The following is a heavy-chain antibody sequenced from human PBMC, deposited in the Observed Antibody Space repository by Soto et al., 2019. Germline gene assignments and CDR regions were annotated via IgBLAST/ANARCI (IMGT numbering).Heavy chain of an antibody. CDR1: GYSFTSYW. CDR2: IDPSDSYT. CDR3: AGEWLVNYYYYGMDV. D-gene: IGHD6-19*01. Sequence: PGESLKISCKGSGYSFTSYWISWVRQMPGKGLEWMGRIDPSDSYTNYSPSFQGHVTISADKSISTAYLQWSSLKASDTAMYYCAGEWLVNYYYYGMDVWGQGTTVTV. V-gene: IGHV5-10-1*01. J-gene: IGHJ6*02.